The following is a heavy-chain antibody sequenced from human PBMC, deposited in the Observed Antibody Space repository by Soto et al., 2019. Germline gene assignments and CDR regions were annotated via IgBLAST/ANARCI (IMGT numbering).Heavy chain of an antibody. V-gene: IGHV1-24*01. CDR1: GCTFTELS. J-gene: IGHJ4*02. CDR3: ATVPYGDYSPDY. CDR2: FDPETGER. Sequence: ASVKVSCKVSGCTFTELSMHWVRQAPGKGLEWMGGFDPETGERIYTQKFQGRVTMTEDTSTETAYMELSSLRSEDTAVYYCATVPYGDYSPDYWGQGTLVTVSS. D-gene: IGHD4-17*01.